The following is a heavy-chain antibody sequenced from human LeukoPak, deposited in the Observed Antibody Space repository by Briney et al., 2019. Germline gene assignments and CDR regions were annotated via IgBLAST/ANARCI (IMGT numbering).Heavy chain of an antibody. V-gene: IGHV4-39*07. D-gene: IGHD1-26*01. J-gene: IGHJ5*02. CDR2: IYYSGST. CDR3: ARVGYSGSYNWFDP. Sequence: PSETLSLTCTVSGGSISSSSYYWGWIRQPPGKGLEWIGSIYYSGSTYYNPSLKSRVTISVDTSKNQFSLKLSSVTAADTAVYYCARVGYSGSYNWFDPWGQGTLVTVSS. CDR1: GGSISSSSYY.